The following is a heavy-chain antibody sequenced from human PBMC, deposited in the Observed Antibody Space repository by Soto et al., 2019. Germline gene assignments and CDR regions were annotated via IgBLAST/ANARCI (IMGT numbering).Heavy chain of an antibody. V-gene: IGHV1-18*01. CDR2: ISGYNGDT. CDR1: GYTFTRYG. Sequence: QGQLVQSGPEVKKPGASVKVSCKASGYTFTRYGISWVRQAPGQGLEWMGWISGYNGDTNYAQKVQGRVTMTIDTSTSTAYMELRSLTSDDTAIYYRANNGQLPYYYYGMDVWGQGTTVTVSS. CDR3: ANNGQLPYYYYGMDV. D-gene: IGHD1-1*01. J-gene: IGHJ6*02.